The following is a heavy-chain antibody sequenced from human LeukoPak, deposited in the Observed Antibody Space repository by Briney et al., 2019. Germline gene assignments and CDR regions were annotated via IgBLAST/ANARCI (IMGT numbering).Heavy chain of an antibody. CDR1: GFTFSSYS. CDR3: ARQYCSGGSCYFDAFDI. V-gene: IGHV3-21*01. J-gene: IGHJ3*02. CDR2: ISSSSSYI. Sequence: GGSLRLSCAASGFTFSSYSMNWVRQAPGKGLEWVSSISSSSSYIYYADSVKGRFTISRDNAKNSLYLQMNSLRAEDTAVYYCARQYCSGGSCYFDAFDIWGQGTMVTVSS. D-gene: IGHD2-15*01.